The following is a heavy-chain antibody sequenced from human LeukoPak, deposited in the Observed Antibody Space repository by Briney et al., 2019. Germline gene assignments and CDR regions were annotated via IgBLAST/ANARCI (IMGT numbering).Heavy chain of an antibody. CDR3: ARGGSRVASLLDY. J-gene: IGHJ4*02. CDR1: GFTFSSYA. D-gene: IGHD6-25*01. Sequence: GGSLRLSCAASGFTFSSYAMHWVRQAPGKGLEWVAVISYDGSNKYYADSVKGRFTISRDNSKNTLYLQMNSLRAEDTAVYYCARGGSRVASLLDYWGQGTLVTVSS. V-gene: IGHV3-30-3*01. CDR2: ISYDGSNK.